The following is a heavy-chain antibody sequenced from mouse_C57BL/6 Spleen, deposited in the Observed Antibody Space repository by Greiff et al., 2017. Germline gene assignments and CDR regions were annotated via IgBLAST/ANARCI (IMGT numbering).Heavy chain of an antibody. D-gene: IGHD4-1*01. CDR3: ARDGAGTGFDY. CDR2: ISDGGSYT. Sequence: EVMLVESGGGLVKPGGSLKLSCAASGFTFSSYAMSWVRQTPEKRLEWVATISDGGSYTYYPDNVKGRFTISRDNAKNNLYLQMSHLKSEDTAMYYCARDGAGTGFDYWGQGTTLTVSS. CDR1: GFTFSSYA. V-gene: IGHV5-4*01. J-gene: IGHJ2*01.